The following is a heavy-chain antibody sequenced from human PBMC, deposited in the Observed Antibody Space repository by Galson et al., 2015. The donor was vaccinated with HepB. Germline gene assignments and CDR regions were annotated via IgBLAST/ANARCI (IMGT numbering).Heavy chain of an antibody. Sequence: SLRLSCAASGFTFDDFAMFWVRQAPGKGLEWVSGISWNSASIGYVDSVKGRFTISRDNAKNSLYLQMNSLRTEDTALYYCVRGVGGYDSSGLGDVWGQGTTVTVSS. D-gene: IGHD3-22*01. V-gene: IGHV3-9*01. J-gene: IGHJ6*02. CDR3: VRGVGGYDSSGLGDV. CDR2: ISWNSASI. CDR1: GFTFDDFA.